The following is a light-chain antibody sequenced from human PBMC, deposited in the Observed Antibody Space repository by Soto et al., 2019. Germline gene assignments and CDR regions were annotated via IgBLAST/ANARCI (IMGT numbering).Light chain of an antibody. CDR2: DAS. CDR3: QVWASTDEFFV. CDR1: KIGSKI. V-gene: IGLV3-21*02. Sequence: ELPQPPSVSVAPGQTARITCGGDKIGSKIVHWYRQRPGQAPVAVVFDASDRPSGIPDRISASRSGDTATLTISRVDAGDEADYYCQVWASTDEFFVFGSGTKVTVL. J-gene: IGLJ1*01.